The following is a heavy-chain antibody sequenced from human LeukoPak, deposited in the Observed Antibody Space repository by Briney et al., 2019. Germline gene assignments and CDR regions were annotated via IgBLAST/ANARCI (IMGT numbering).Heavy chain of an antibody. CDR1: GFTFSSYA. V-gene: IGHV3-7*01. CDR3: ARFGYSGWNLEY. CDR2: INQGGSVK. Sequence: GGSLRLSCAASGFTFSSYAMSWVRQAPGKGLEWVANINQGGSVKNYVDSVKGRFTISRDDAKSSLYVQMNSLRDEDTAVYYCARFGYSGWNLEYWGQGTLVTVSS. J-gene: IGHJ4*02. D-gene: IGHD5-12*01.